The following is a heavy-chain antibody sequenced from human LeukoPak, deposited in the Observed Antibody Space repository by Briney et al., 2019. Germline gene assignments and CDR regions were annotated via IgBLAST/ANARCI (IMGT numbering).Heavy chain of an antibody. V-gene: IGHV4-39*07. J-gene: IGHJ4*02. D-gene: IGHD2-2*01. CDR3: ARDIGYCSSTSCYARGNFDY. CDR2: IYYSGST. CDR1: GGSISSSSYY. Sequence: SETLSLTCTVSGGSISSSSYYWGWIRQPPGKGLEWIGSIYYSGSTYYNPSLKSRVTISVDTSKNQFSLKLSSVTAADTAVYYCARDIGYCSSTSCYARGNFDYWGQGTLVTVSS.